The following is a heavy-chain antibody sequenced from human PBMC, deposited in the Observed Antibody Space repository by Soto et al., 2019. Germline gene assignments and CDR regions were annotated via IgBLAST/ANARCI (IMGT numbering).Heavy chain of an antibody. J-gene: IGHJ6*02. CDR2: IYYSGST. CDR3: ARDADYGGSRGGMDV. CDR1: GGSVNNANYF. D-gene: IGHD4-17*01. Sequence: QVRLEESGPGLVKPSETLSLICSVSGGSVNNANYFWNWIRHHPENGLEWIGYIYYSGSTRYNPSFKTRGYLVKATSKNQFSLRLNSVTVADTAVYFCARDADYGGSRGGMDVWGRGTTVTVSS. V-gene: IGHV4-31*03.